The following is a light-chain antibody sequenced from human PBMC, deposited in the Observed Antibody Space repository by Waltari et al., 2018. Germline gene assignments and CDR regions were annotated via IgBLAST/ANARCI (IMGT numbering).Light chain of an antibody. CDR2: EDN. CDR1: SGSIASNY. V-gene: IGLV6-57*02. CDR3: QSYDSSNQDVV. J-gene: IGLJ2*01. Sequence: NFMLTQPHSVSESPGTTVTISCTGSSGSIASNYVPLYQQRPGSAPTTVIYEDNQRPSGVPDRFSGSIDSSSNSASLTISGLKTEDEADDYCQSYDSSNQDVVFGGGTKLTVL.